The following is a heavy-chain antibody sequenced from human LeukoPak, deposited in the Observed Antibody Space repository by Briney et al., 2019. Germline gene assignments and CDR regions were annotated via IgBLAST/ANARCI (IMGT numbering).Heavy chain of an antibody. CDR1: GYTFTSYD. Sequence: GASVKVSCKASGYTFTSYDINWVRQATGQGLEWMGWMNPNSGNTGYAQKFQGRVTMTRNTSISTAYMELSSLRSDDTAVYYCARDFYGSGSYSPNWFDPWGQGTLVTVSS. CDR3: ARDFYGSGSYSPNWFDP. CDR2: MNPNSGNT. V-gene: IGHV1-8*01. D-gene: IGHD3-10*01. J-gene: IGHJ5*02.